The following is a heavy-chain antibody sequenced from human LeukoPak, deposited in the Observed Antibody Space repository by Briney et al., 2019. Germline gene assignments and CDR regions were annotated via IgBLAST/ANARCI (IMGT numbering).Heavy chain of an antibody. CDR2: ISSSSSTI. CDR3: AELGITMIGGV. Sequence: GGSLRLSCAASGFTFSSYEMNWVRQAPGKGLEWVSYISSSSSTIYYADSVKGRFTISRDNAKNSLYLQMNSLRAEDTAVYYCAELGITMIGGVWGKGTTVTISS. D-gene: IGHD3-10*02. V-gene: IGHV3-48*03. J-gene: IGHJ6*04. CDR1: GFTFSSYE.